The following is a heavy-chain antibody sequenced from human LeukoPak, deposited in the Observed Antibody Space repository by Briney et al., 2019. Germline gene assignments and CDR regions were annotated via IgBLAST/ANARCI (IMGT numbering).Heavy chain of an antibody. J-gene: IGHJ5*02. D-gene: IGHD5-24*01. Sequence: SETLSLTCTVSGGSISSSSYYWGWIRQPPGKGLEWIGSIYCSGSTYYNPSLKSRATISVDTSKNQFSLKLSSVTAADTAVYYCARVRRVEMATIYNWFDPWGQGTLVTVSS. CDR2: IYCSGST. CDR1: GGSISSSSYY. V-gene: IGHV4-39*01. CDR3: ARVRRVEMATIYNWFDP.